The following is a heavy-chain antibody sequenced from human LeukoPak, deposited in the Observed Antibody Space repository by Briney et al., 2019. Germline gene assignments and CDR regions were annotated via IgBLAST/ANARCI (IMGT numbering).Heavy chain of an antibody. J-gene: IGHJ4*02. CDR1: GYTFTSYG. CDR3: ARDLGYSSGWVPWFDY. V-gene: IGHV1-18*01. CDR2: ISAYNGNT. Sequence: EASVTVSCTASGYTFTSYGISWVRQAPGQGLEWMGWISAYNGNTNYAQKLQGRVAMTTDTSTSTAYMELRSLRSDDTAVYYCARDLGYSSGWVPWFDYWGQGTLVTVSS. D-gene: IGHD6-19*01.